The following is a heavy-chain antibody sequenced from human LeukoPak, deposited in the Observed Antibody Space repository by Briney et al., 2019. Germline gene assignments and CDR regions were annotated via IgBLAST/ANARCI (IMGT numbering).Heavy chain of an antibody. V-gene: IGHV3-48*02. J-gene: IGHJ4*02. CDR3: VRDGTWYDY. Sequence: GGSLRLSCAASGFPFSSYSMHWVRQAPGKGLEWVSYISICSTSIYYADSVKGRFTISRDNAKNSLYLQMNSLRDDDTAVYYCVRDGTWYDYWGQGTLVTVSS. D-gene: IGHD1-26*01. CDR2: ISICSTSI. CDR1: GFPFSSYS.